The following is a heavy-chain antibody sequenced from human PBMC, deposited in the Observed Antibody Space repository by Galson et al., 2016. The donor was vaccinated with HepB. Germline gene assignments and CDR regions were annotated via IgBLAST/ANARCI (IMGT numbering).Heavy chain of an antibody. D-gene: IGHD6-19*01. V-gene: IGHV4-39*01. CDR3: ARRSGWPMSFKD. Sequence: SETLSLTCTVSGASINSSSYYWGWIRQPPGKGLEWIGSINYSGTTYYNPSLKSRVIISVDTSKNRFSLRLRSVTAADTSTYFCARRSGWPMSFKDWGQGTLVTVSS. CDR1: GASINSSSYY. CDR2: INYSGTT. J-gene: IGHJ4*02.